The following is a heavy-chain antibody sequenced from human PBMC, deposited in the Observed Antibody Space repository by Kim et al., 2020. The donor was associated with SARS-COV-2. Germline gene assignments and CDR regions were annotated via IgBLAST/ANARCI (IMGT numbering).Heavy chain of an antibody. Sequence: ASVKVSCKASGYTFTSYGISWVRQAPGQGLEWMGWISAYNGNTNYAQKLQGRVTMTTDTSTSTAYMELRSLRSDDTAVYYCARELRLYQQWLVEYYFDYWGQGTLVTVSS. D-gene: IGHD6-19*01. V-gene: IGHV1-18*01. CDR1: GYTFTSYG. CDR3: ARELRLYQQWLVEYYFDY. CDR2: ISAYNGNT. J-gene: IGHJ4*02.